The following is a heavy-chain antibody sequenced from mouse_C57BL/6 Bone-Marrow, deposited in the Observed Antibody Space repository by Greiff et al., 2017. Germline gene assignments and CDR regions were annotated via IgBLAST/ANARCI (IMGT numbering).Heavy chain of an antibody. V-gene: IGHV7-3*01. CDR2: IRNKANGYTT. CDR1: GFTFTDYY. Sequence: EVQLQQSGGGLVQPGGSLSLSCAASGFTFTDYYMSWVRQPPGKALEWLGFIRNKANGYTTEYSSSVKGRFTISRDNSQSILYLQMNAVRAEDSPTYCCAISSMVTSTGYYVGYRGQGTTRTVSS. J-gene: IGHJ2*01. CDR3: AISSMVTSTGYYVGY. D-gene: IGHD2-2*01.